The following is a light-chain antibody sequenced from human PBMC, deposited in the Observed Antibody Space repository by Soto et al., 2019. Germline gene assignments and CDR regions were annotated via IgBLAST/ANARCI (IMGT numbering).Light chain of an antibody. CDR1: QSVSSSY. CDR2: GAS. CDR3: QQYNSWPPWT. J-gene: IGKJ1*01. Sequence: EIVLTQSPGTLSLSPGERATLSCRSSQSVSSSYLAWYQQKPGQAPRLLIYGASTRATGIPARFSGSESGTEFTLTITSLQSEDFAVYYCQQYNSWPPWTFGQGTKVDIK. V-gene: IGKV3-15*01.